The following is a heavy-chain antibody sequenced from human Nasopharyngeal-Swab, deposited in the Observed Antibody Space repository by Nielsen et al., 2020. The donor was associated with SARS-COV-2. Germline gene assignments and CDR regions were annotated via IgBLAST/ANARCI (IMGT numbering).Heavy chain of an antibody. D-gene: IGHD3-10*01. J-gene: IGHJ5*02. CDR1: GYSFTSYG. CDR3: ARVSPPPYYYGSGSNWFDP. V-gene: IGHV1-18*01. CDR2: ISVYNGNT. Sequence: ASVKVSCKASGYSFTSYGISWVRQAPGQGLEWMGWISVYNGNTKYAQKLQGRVTMTTDTSTSTAYMEPRSLRSDDTAVYYCARVSPPPYYYGSGSNWFDPWGQGTLVTVSS.